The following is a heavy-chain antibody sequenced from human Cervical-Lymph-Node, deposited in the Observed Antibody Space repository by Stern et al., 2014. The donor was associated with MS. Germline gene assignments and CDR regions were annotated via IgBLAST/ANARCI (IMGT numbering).Heavy chain of an antibody. Sequence: QVQLVQSGAEVKKPGASVKVSCTASGYIFTTYGMSWVRQAPGQGLEWMGWISTNNGDTSFAQKLQGRVAMTTDTSTSTAYMEPRNLRSDDTAVYYCARDDYGTYYGLDVWGLGTPVTVSS. J-gene: IGHJ6*02. CDR1: GYIFTTYG. CDR3: ARDDYGTYYGLDV. CDR2: ISTNNGDT. D-gene: IGHD4/OR15-4a*01. V-gene: IGHV1-18*01.